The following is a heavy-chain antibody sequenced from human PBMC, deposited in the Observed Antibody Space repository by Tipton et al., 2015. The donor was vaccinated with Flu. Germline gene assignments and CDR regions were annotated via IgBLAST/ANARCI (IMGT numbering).Heavy chain of an antibody. Sequence: TLSLTCTVSGDSISSGTYYWRWFRQPPGKGLEWIGHIYSNGNTNFNPSLKSRVTMSVDTSKKQFSLTLRSMTPGDTAVYYCARVGNAWFKALDIWGQGTLVTVSS. J-gene: IGHJ3*02. CDR2: IYSNGNT. V-gene: IGHV4-61*01. D-gene: IGHD3-16*01. CDR1: GDSISSGTYY. CDR3: ARVGNAWFKALDI.